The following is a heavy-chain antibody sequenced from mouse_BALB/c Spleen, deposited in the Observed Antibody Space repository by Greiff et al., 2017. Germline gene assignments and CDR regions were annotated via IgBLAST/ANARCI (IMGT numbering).Heavy chain of an antibody. J-gene: IGHJ4*01. Sequence: EVMLVESGGGLVQPGGSRKLSCAASGFTFSSFGMHWVRQAPEKGLEWVAYISSGSSTIYYADTVKGRFTISRDNPKNTLFLQMTSLRSEDTAMYYCARYPTYYGSSWGYAMDYWGQGTSVTVSS. CDR2: ISSGSSTI. CDR3: ARYPTYYGSSWGYAMDY. D-gene: IGHD1-1*01. V-gene: IGHV5-17*02. CDR1: GFTFSSFG.